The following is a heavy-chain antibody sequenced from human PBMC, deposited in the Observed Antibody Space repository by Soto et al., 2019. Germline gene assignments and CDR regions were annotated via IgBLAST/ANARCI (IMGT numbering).Heavy chain of an antibody. CDR1: GYTFTSFY. D-gene: IGHD6-13*01. V-gene: IGHV1-46*01. J-gene: IGHJ6*02. CDR2: INPNGGIT. Sequence: QMQLVQSGAEVKRPGASVRVSCKSSGYTFTSFYIHWVRQAPGQGLEWMGIINPNGGITNFAQRFHGRVNMTRDLPTNTHSMKLSSLNCDNTAVYYWASSPAVSSSWYGIPPDTSHGMDVWCEGTTVTV. CDR3: ASSPAVSSSWYGIPPDTSHGMDV.